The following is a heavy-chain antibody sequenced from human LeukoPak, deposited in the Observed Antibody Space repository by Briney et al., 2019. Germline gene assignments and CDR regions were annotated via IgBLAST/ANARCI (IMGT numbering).Heavy chain of an antibody. D-gene: IGHD2-8*02. CDR2: IRSKAYGGTT. Sequence: GGSLRLSCTASGFTFGDYAMSWVRQAPGKGLEWVGFIRSKAYGGTTEYAASVKGRFTISRDDSKSIAYLQMNSLKTEDTAVYYCARGSTGWKLDYWGQGTLVTVSS. CDR3: ARGSTGWKLDY. CDR1: GFTFGDYA. J-gene: IGHJ4*02. V-gene: IGHV3-49*04.